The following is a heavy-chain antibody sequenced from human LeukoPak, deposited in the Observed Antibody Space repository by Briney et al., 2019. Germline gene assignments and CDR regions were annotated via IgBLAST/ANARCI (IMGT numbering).Heavy chain of an antibody. Sequence: PSETLSLTCAVYGGSFSGYYWSWIRQPPGKGLEWIGEINHSGSTNYNPSLKSRVTISVDTSKNQFSLKLSSVTAADTAVYYCARGTRITILGNPLRLNWFDPWGQGTLVTVSS. J-gene: IGHJ5*02. V-gene: IGHV4-34*01. CDR1: GGSFSGYY. CDR3: ARGTRITILGNPLRLNWFDP. D-gene: IGHD3-3*01. CDR2: INHSGST.